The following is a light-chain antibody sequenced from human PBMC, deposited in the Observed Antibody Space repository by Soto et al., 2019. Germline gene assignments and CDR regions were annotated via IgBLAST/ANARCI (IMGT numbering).Light chain of an antibody. CDR3: MQGTHWPPYT. Sequence: DVVMTQSPLSLPVTLEQPASISCRSSQSLAYSDGNTYLNWFQQRPGQSPRRLIYKVSNRDSGVPDRFSGSGLDTGFTLKISRVEAEDVGIYYCMQGTHWPPYTFGQGTKLEIK. V-gene: IGKV2-30*01. CDR2: KVS. CDR1: QSLAYSDGNTY. J-gene: IGKJ2*01.